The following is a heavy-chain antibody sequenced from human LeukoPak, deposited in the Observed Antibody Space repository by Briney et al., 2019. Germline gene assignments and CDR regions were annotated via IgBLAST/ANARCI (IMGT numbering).Heavy chain of an antibody. Sequence: GESLKISCQGSGYTFTTYWIGWVRQLPGKGLEWMGIIYPGDSDTRYSPSFQGQVTISADKSIITAYLQWSSLKASDTAMYYCARPSGRGDYDFDYWGQGTLVTVSS. J-gene: IGHJ4*02. V-gene: IGHV5-51*01. D-gene: IGHD4-17*01. CDR2: IYPGDSDT. CDR1: GYTFTTYW. CDR3: ARPSGRGDYDFDY.